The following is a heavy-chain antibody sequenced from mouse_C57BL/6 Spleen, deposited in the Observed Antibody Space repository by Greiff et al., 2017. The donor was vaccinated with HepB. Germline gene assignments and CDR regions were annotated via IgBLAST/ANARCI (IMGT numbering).Heavy chain of an antibody. CDR1: GYSFTDYN. Sequence: EVQLQQSGPELVKPGASVKISCKASGYSFTDYNMNWVKQSNGKSLEWIGVINPNYGTTSYNQKFKGKATLTVDQSSSTAYMQLNSLTSEDSAVYYSARENATVDYYAMDYWGQGTSVTVSS. D-gene: IGHD1-1*01. CDR2: INPNYGTT. CDR3: ARENATVDYYAMDY. J-gene: IGHJ4*01. V-gene: IGHV1-39*01.